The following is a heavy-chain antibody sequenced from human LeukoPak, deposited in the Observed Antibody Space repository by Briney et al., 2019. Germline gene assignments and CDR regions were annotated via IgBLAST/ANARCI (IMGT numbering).Heavy chain of an antibody. CDR1: GGSTSSGGSS. J-gene: IGHJ6*02. Sequence: SPTLSLTCALSGGSTSSGGSSSSWIRQPPRKCLESIGYIYHSGSTSHNPSIKSRVTISVDRSKNQSSLKLSSVTAADTAVYYCASAVTTPEDYSYYGMDVWGHGTTVTVSS. CDR2: IYHSGST. D-gene: IGHD4-17*01. CDR3: ASAVTTPEDYSYYGMDV. V-gene: IGHV4-30-2*01.